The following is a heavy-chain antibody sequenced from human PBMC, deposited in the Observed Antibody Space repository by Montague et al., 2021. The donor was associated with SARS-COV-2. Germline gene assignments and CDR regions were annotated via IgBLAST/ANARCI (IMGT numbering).Heavy chain of an antibody. CDR2: IYHSGST. J-gene: IGHJ5*01. Sequence: SETLSLTCTVSGASITSSNWWNWVRQPPGKGLEWIGQIYHSGSTNYNPSLKSRLTLSLDKSKNQFSLNLSSVTAADTAVYYCARQIQQVVLSLAKLTNWFDSWGQGTLVTVAS. V-gene: IGHV4-4*02. CDR3: ARQIQQVVLSLAKLTNWFDS. CDR1: GASITSSNW. D-gene: IGHD2-15*01.